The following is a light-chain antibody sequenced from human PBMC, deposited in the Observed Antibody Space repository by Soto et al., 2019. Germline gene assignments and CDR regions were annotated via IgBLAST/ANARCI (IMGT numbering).Light chain of an antibody. CDR1: QRISTH. Sequence: DIQMTQSPSSLSASVGDRVTITCRASQRISTHLNWYQQKPGKAPNLLIYAAYNLQSGVPSRFSGSGSGTDFTLTISSLQPEDFATYYCQQSYSTPSITFGQGTRLEI. V-gene: IGKV1-39*01. CDR3: QQSYSTPSIT. J-gene: IGKJ5*01. CDR2: AAY.